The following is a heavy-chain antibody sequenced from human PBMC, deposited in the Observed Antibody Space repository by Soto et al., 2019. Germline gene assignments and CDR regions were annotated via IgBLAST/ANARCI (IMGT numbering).Heavy chain of an antibody. CDR3: TPLRCTTDRSYTLLFYV. J-gene: IGHJ6*01. CDR1: GYTFTSYG. V-gene: IGHV1-18*04. CDR2: ISVYTGKT. Sequence: QVQLVQSGGEELKPGASVKVYCKSSGYTFTSYGVSWVRQSPGHWLEWLGWISVYTGKTKPTQKIQDRVTLTTEASTCKDSLELRKLRSDDTAVSYCTPLRCTTDRSYTLLFYVSGQGPTVTLSA. D-gene: IGHD1-26*01.